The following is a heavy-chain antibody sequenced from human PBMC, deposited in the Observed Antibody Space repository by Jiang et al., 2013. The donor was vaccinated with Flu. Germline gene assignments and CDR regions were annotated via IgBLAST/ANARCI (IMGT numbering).Heavy chain of an antibody. V-gene: IGHV4-30-4*01. Sequence: GSGLVKPAQTLSLTCTVSGTSIRNSDFYWSWIRQSPGKGLEWLGYIYRNGRTYYNPSLETRISISLGSSERQFSLKLRSVTAADTAIYYCAKSRAYDSTTPLDYWGQGILATVSS. D-gene: IGHD3-3*01. J-gene: IGHJ4*02. CDR2: IYRNGRT. CDR1: GTSIRNSDFY. CDR3: AKSRAYDSTTPLDY.